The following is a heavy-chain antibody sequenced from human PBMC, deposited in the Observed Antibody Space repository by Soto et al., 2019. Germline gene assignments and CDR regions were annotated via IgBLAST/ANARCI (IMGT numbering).Heavy chain of an antibody. CDR1: GGTFSSYA. CDR2: IIPIFGTA. CDR3: ARDSEGGLSVSPFDY. J-gene: IGHJ4*02. D-gene: IGHD3-16*01. Sequence: QVQLVQSGAEVKKPGSSVKVSCKASGGTFSSYAISWVRQAPGQGLEWMGGIIPIFGTANYAQKFQGRVTITADESTSTAYKELSSLRSEDTVVYYCARDSEGGLSVSPFDYWGQGTLVTVSS. V-gene: IGHV1-69*01.